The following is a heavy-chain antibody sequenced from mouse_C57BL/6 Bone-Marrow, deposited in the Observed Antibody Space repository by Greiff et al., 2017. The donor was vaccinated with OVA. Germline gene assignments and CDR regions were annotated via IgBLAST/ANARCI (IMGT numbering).Heavy chain of an antibody. Sequence: EVHLVESGGGLVKPGGSLKLSCAASGFTFSSYAMSWVRQTPEKRLEWVATISDGGSYTYYPDNVKGRFTISRDNAKNNLYLQMSHLKSEDTAMYYCARGWDDWGQGTTLTVSS. CDR2: ISDGGSYT. CDR3: ARGWDD. V-gene: IGHV5-4*01. J-gene: IGHJ2*01. CDR1: GFTFSSYA.